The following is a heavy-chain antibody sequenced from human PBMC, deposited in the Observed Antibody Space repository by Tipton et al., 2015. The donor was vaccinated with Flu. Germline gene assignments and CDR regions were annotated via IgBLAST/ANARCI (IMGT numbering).Heavy chain of an antibody. CDR2: IYTSGST. J-gene: IGHJ4*02. CDR1: GDSISSGTYY. D-gene: IGHD3-22*01. V-gene: IGHV4-61*02. CDR3: AATTYYYDSSAPLRDF. Sequence: TLSLTCTVSGDSISSGTYYWRWFRQPAGKGLEWIGRIYTSGSTSYNSSLKSRVTISVDTSKNQYPLKMTSVTAADTAVYYCAATTYYYDSSAPLRDFWGPGTHVTFSS.